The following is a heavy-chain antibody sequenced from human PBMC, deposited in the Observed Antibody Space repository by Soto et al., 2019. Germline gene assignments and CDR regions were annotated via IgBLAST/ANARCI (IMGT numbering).Heavy chain of an antibody. D-gene: IGHD3-3*01. Sequence: ASVKVSCKASGYTFTSYDINWVRQATGQGFEWMGWMNAGNGNTKYSQKFQGRVTITRDTSASTAYMELSSLRSEDTAVYYCARGYYDFWSGYYARAAGYGMDVWGQGTTVTVSS. J-gene: IGHJ6*02. CDR3: ARGYYDFWSGYYARAAGYGMDV. V-gene: IGHV1-3*01. CDR2: MNAGNGNT. CDR1: GYTFTSYD.